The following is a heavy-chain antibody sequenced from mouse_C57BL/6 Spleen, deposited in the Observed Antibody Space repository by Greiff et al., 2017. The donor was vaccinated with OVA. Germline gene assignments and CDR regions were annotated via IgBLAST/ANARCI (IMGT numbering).Heavy chain of an antibody. CDR1: GYTFTSYW. V-gene: IGHV1-74*01. D-gene: IGHD2-12*01. Sequence: QVHVKQPGAELVKPGASVKVSCKASGYTFTSYWMHWVKQRPGQGLEWIGRIHPSDSDTNYNQKFKGKATLTVDKSSSTAYMQLSSLTSEDSAVYYCAIGVTTGTGYFDVWGTGTTVTVSS. CDR2: IHPSDSDT. CDR3: AIGVTTGTGYFDV. J-gene: IGHJ1*03.